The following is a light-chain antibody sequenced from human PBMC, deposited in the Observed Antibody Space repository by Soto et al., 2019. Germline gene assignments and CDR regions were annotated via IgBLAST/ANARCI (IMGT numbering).Light chain of an antibody. CDR3: AAWDDNLSGLYV. Sequence: QSVLTQSPSASGTPGQRVTISCSGSASTIGRNYVYWYQQLPGTAPKLLIYRNSQRPSGVPDRFSGSKSGTSAPLAISGLRFEDEADYYCAAWDDNLSGLYVFGAGTKVTVL. J-gene: IGLJ1*01. CDR1: ASTIGRNY. V-gene: IGLV1-47*01. CDR2: RNS.